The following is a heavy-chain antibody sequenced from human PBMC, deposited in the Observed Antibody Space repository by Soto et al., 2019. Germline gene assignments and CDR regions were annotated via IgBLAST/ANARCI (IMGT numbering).Heavy chain of an antibody. J-gene: IGHJ4*02. V-gene: IGHV4-34*01. CDR3: ARAPHRSYSSRFDY. CDR1: GGSFSGYY. D-gene: IGHD6-13*01. Sequence: PSETLSLTCAVYGGSFSGYYWSWIRQPPGKGLKWIGEINHSGSTNYNPSLKSRVTISVDTSKNQFSLKLSSVTAADTAVYYCARAPHRSYSSRFDYWGQGTLVTVSS. CDR2: INHSGST.